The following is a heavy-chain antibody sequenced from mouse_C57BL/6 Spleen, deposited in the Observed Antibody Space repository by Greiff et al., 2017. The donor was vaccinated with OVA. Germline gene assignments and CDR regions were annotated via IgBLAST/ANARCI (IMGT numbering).Heavy chain of an antibody. J-gene: IGHJ1*03. D-gene: IGHD2-4*01. CDR3: ARRDDYGGWYFDV. Sequence: QVQLQQSDAELVKPGASVKISCKVSGYTFTDHTIHWVKQRPEQGLEWIGYIYPRDGSTKYNEKFKGKTTLTADKSSSTAYMQLNSLTSEDSAVYFWARRDDYGGWYFDVWGTGTTVTVSS. CDR1: GYTFTDHT. V-gene: IGHV1-78*01. CDR2: IYPRDGST.